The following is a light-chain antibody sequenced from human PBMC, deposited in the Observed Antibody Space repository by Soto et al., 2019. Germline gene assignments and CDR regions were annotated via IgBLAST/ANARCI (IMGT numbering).Light chain of an antibody. V-gene: IGKV1-5*03. J-gene: IGKJ1*01. Sequence: DIRITQSPSTLSASVGDRVTITCRASQGISSWLAWYQQKAGKAPKLLIYKASTLQSGFPSRFSGGGSGTERTLTLSSLQPDDFAEYYCHHYETFGQGTKVEVK. CDR2: KAS. CDR1: QGISSW. CDR3: HHYET.